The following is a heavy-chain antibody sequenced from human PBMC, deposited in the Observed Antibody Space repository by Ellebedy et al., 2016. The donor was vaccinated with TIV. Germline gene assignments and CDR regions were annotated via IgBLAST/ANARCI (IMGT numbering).Heavy chain of an antibody. Sequence: GESLKISXKGSGYSFPNYWVGWVRQMPGKGLEWMGIIYPGDSDTRYSPSFQGQVTISVDKSISTAYLQWSSLKASDTAIYYCARLPYISTWYVDYWGLGTLVTVSS. CDR2: IYPGDSDT. CDR3: ARLPYISTWYVDY. CDR1: GYSFPNYW. D-gene: IGHD6-13*01. J-gene: IGHJ4*02. V-gene: IGHV5-51*01.